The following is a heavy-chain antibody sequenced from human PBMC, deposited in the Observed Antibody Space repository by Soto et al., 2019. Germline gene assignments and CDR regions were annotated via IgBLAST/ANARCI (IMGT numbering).Heavy chain of an antibody. D-gene: IGHD3-10*01. CDR3: ARDHGSGGRGAFDI. J-gene: IGHJ3*02. Sequence: GESLKISCAASGFTFSSYGMHWVRQAPGKGLEWVAVIWYDGSNKYYADSVKGRFTISRDNSKNTLYLQMNSLRAEDTAVYYCARDHGSGGRGAFDIWGQGTMVTVSS. CDR1: GFTFSSYG. CDR2: IWYDGSNK. V-gene: IGHV3-33*01.